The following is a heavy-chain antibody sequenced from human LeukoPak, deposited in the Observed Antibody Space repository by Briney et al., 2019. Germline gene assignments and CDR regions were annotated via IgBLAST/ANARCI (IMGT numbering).Heavy chain of an antibody. J-gene: IGHJ4*02. D-gene: IGHD1-14*01. CDR2: INTDGSST. Sequence: GGSLRLSCAASGFTFSSYWMHWVRQAPGKGLVWVSRINTDGSSTSYADSVKGRFTISRDNAKNTLYLQMNSLRAEDTAVYYCARDVGMAYYFDYWGQGSLVTVSS. V-gene: IGHV3-74*01. CDR3: ARDVGMAYYFDY. CDR1: GFTFSSYW.